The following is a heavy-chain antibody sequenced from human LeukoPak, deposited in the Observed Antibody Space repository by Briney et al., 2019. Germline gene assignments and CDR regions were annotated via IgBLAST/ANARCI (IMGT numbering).Heavy chain of an antibody. CDR3: SRVRGGDGLPFDY. CDR1: GFTFRSYS. Sequence: GGSLRLSCAASGFTFRSYSMNWVRQAPGTGLEWVSLIYSDGSTSYADSVRGRFTISRDNSKNTLYLHMNSLRAEDTAVYYCSRVRGGDGLPFDYWGQGTLVTVSS. V-gene: IGHV3-53*01. J-gene: IGHJ4*02. CDR2: IYSDGST. D-gene: IGHD3-16*01.